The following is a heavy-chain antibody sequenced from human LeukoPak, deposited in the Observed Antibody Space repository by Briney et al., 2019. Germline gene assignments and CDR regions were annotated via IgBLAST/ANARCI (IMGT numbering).Heavy chain of an antibody. V-gene: IGHV3-30*18. D-gene: IGHD6-13*01. CDR1: GFTFHTYG. CDR3: GKDLAPGYSNSYYGMDV. CDR2: ISYDGRHG. J-gene: IGHJ6*02. Sequence: PGGSLRLSCEASGFTFHTYGMHWVRQALGKGLEWLAAISYDGRHGFYADSVKGRFTISRDNPRNTLYLQMNSLRPEDSAVFHCGKDLAPGYSNSYYGMDVWGQGTTVTVSS.